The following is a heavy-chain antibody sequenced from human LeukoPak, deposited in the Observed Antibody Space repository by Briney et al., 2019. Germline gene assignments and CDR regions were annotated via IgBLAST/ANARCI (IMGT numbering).Heavy chain of an antibody. J-gene: IGHJ3*02. CDR3: ARIRDGYNDAYDI. CDR1: GYTFTKSY. Sequence: ASVKVSCKASGYTFTKSYIHWVRRAPGQRLEWMGLINPGGDNTKYAQNFQGRVTMTSDTSARTVYMELSSLRSEDTAIYYCARIRDGYNDAYDIWGQGTVVTVPS. V-gene: IGHV1-46*01. CDR2: INPGGDNT. D-gene: IGHD5-24*01.